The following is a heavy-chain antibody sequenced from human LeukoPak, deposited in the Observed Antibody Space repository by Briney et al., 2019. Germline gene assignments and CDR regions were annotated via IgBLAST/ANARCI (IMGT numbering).Heavy chain of an antibody. J-gene: IGHJ4*02. CDR2: ISAYNGNT. Sequence: ASVKVSCKASGYTFTSYGISWVRQAPGQGLEWMGWISAYNGNTNYAQKLQGRVTMTTDTSTSTAYMELRSLRSDDTAVYYCARDGDAIVVVPAARLTPLDYWGQGTLVTVS. CDR1: GYTFTSYG. V-gene: IGHV1-18*01. CDR3: ARDGDAIVVVPAARLTPLDY. D-gene: IGHD2-2*01.